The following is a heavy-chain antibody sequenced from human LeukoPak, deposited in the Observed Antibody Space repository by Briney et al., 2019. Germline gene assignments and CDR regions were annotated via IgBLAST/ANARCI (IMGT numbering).Heavy chain of an antibody. Sequence: SETLSLTCAVYGGSFSGYYWSWIRQPPGKGLEWIGVIHHSGSTNYNPSLKTRVTISVDKSKNQFSLKLSSVTAADTAVYYCARGRYYYDSSGYAYFDYWGQGTLVTVSS. CDR1: GGSFSGYY. V-gene: IGHV4-34*01. J-gene: IGHJ4*02. CDR2: IHHSGST. CDR3: ARGRYYYDSSGYAYFDY. D-gene: IGHD3-22*01.